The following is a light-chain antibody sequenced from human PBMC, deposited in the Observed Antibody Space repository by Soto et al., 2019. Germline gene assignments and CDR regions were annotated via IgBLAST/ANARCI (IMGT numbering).Light chain of an antibody. V-gene: IGKV3-20*01. CDR1: QSVSSSY. CDR3: QQYGTL. Sequence: EIGLTQSPGTLSLSPGERATLSCRASQSVSSSYLAWYQQKPGQAPRLLIYGASSRVTGIPDRFSGSGSGTDFTLTISRLEPEDFAVYYCQQYGTLFGGGTKVEIK. J-gene: IGKJ4*01. CDR2: GAS.